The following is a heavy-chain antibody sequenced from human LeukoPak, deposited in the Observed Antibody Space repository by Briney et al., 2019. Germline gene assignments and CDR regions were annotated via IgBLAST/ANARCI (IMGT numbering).Heavy chain of an antibody. CDR3: ARESAGSGVDY. CDR1: GGSISSGGYY. Sequence: SETLSLTCTVSGGSISSGGYYWSWIRQHPGKGLEWIGYIYYSGSTYYNPSLKSRVTISVDTSKNQFSLELSSVTAADTAVYYCARESAGSGVDYWGQGTLVTVSS. CDR2: IYYSGST. V-gene: IGHV4-31*03. J-gene: IGHJ4*02. D-gene: IGHD3-10*01.